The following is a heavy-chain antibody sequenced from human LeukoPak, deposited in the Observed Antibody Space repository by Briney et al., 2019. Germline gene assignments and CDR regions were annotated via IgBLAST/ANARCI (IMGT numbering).Heavy chain of an antibody. D-gene: IGHD5-12*01. V-gene: IGHV3-7*01. Sequence: GGSLRLSCAASGFTFSTSWMNWVRQAPGKGLEWVVSINPDGSEKYSVDSVEGRFTISRDNSKNTLYLQMNSLRAEDTAVYYCAKDTVKVTTIRRVPHYMDVWGKGTTVTISS. CDR3: AKDTVKVTTIRRVPHYMDV. J-gene: IGHJ6*03. CDR1: GFTFSTSW. CDR2: INPDGSEK.